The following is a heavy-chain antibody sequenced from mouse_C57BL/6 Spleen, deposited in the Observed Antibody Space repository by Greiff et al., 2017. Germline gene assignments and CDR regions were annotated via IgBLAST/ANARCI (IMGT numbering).Heavy chain of an antibody. Sequence: VQLQQSGAELVRPGASVKLSCTASGFNIKDDYMHWVKQRPEQGLEWIGWIDPENGDTEYASKFQGKATITADTSSNTAYLQLSSLTSEDAAVYYCTTGDDGGWFAYWGQGTLVTVSA. CDR2: IDPENGDT. V-gene: IGHV14-4*01. CDR1: GFNIKDDY. J-gene: IGHJ3*01. CDR3: TTGDDGGWFAY.